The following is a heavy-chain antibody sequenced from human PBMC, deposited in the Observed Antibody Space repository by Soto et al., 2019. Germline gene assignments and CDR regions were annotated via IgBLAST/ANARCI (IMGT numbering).Heavy chain of an antibody. D-gene: IGHD6-13*01. CDR3: AKDQYSSSWYWFDP. J-gene: IGHJ5*02. CDR2: ISGSGGST. V-gene: IGHV3-23*01. CDR1: GFTFSSYA. Sequence: GGSLRLSCAASGFTFSSYAMSWVRQAPGKGLEWVSAISGSGGSTYYADSVKGRFTISRDNSKNTLYLQMNSLRAEDTAVYYCAKDQYSSSWYWFDPWGQGTLVTSPQ.